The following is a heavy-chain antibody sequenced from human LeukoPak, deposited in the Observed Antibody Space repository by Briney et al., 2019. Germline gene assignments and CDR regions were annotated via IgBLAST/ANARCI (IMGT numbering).Heavy chain of an antibody. Sequence: PGGSLRLSCAASGFTFSDYTMNWVRQAPGKGLECISYISRSSDTIYYADSVKGRFTISRDNAKNSVYLQMNSLRDEDTAVYYCARGSSAPDYWGQGILVTVSS. CDR2: ISRSSDTI. D-gene: IGHD6-25*01. V-gene: IGHV3-48*02. J-gene: IGHJ4*02. CDR1: GFTFSDYT. CDR3: ARGSSAPDY.